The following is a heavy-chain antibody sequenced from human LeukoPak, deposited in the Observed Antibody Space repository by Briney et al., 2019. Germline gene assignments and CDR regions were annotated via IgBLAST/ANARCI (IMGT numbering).Heavy chain of an antibody. CDR3: ARGSVTGDHAFDI. D-gene: IGHD6-19*01. Sequence: GSLRLSCAASGFTFSSYDMHWVRQATGKGLEWVSGIGIAGDTYYPGSVKGRFTISREIAKNSLYLQMNSLRAGDTAVYYCARGSVTGDHAFDIWGQGTMVTVSS. CDR2: IGIAGDT. V-gene: IGHV3-13*01. CDR1: GFTFSSYD. J-gene: IGHJ3*02.